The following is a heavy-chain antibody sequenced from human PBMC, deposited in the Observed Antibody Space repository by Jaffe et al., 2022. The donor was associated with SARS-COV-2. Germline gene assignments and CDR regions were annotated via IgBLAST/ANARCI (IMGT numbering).Heavy chain of an antibody. D-gene: IGHD6-19*01. CDR3: ARDRRYSSGSSDPPRAYWFDP. V-gene: IGHV4-4*02. J-gene: IGHJ5*02. Sequence: QVQLQESGPGLVKPSGTLSLTCAVSGGSISSSNWWSWVRQPPGKGLEWIGEIYHSGSTNYNPSLKSRVTISVDKSKNQFSLKLSSVTAADTAVYYCARDRRYSSGSSDPPRAYWFDPWGQGTLVTVSS. CDR2: IYHSGST. CDR1: GGSISSSNW.